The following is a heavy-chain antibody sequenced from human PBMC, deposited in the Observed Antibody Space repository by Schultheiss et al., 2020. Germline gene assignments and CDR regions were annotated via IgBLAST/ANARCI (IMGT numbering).Heavy chain of an antibody. J-gene: IGHJ5*02. D-gene: IGHD3-22*01. V-gene: IGHV1-18*01. CDR1: GYTFTSYG. Sequence: ASVTVSCKASGYTFTSYGISWVRQAPGQGLEWMGWISAYNGNTNYAQKFQGRVTITADKSTSTAYMELSSLRSEDTAVYYCARASPSGGYYYDSSGLGFDPWGQGTLV. CDR2: ISAYNGNT. CDR3: ARASPSGGYYYDSSGLGFDP.